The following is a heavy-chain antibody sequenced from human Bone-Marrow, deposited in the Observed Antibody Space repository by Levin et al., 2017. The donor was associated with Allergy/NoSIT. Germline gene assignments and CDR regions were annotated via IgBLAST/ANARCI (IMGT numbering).Heavy chain of an antibody. CDR3: AKESFLWDS. CDR2: ISFDGSKK. D-gene: IGHD3-10*01. V-gene: IGHV3-30*02. Sequence: PGGSLRLSCITSGFIFNREGMHWVRQAPGKGLEWVALISFDGSKKYYGDTVKGRFIISRDNSKNTLFLQMDNLRPEDTALYYCAKESFLWDSWGQGTLVTVSS. J-gene: IGHJ4*02. CDR1: GFIFNREG.